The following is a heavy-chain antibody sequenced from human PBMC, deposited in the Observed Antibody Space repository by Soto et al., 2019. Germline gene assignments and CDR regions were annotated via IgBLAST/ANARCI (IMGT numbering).Heavy chain of an antibody. Sequence: QVQLVESGGGVVQPGRSLRLSCAASGFTFSTSVMHWVRQAPGEGLEWVAAISHDGTREHYTDSVKGRFTISRDNSKNTLSLQVNGLKAEDTAVYYCATEGASSGLAGTFQHWGQGTVVTVSS. V-gene: IGHV3-30-3*01. CDR1: GFTFSTSV. D-gene: IGHD3-22*01. CDR3: ATEGASSGLAGTFQH. CDR2: ISHDGTRE. J-gene: IGHJ1*01.